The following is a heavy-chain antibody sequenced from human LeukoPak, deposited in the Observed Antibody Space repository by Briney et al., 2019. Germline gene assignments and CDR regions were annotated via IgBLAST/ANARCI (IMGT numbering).Heavy chain of an antibody. CDR3: AREQWHINWFDP. J-gene: IGHJ5*02. Sequence: PSETLSLTCAVYGGSFSGYYRSWIRQPPGKGLEWIGEINHSGSTNYNPSLKSRVTISVDTSKNQFSLKLSSVTAADTAVYYCAREQWHINWFDPWGQGTLVTASS. V-gene: IGHV4-34*01. CDR1: GGSFSGYY. D-gene: IGHD6-19*01. CDR2: INHSGST.